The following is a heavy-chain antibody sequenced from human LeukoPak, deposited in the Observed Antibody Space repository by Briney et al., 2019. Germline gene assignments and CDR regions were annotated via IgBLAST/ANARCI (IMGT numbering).Heavy chain of an antibody. V-gene: IGHV3-33*08. CDR1: GFTYNDYT. CDR2: IWYDGSKT. Sequence: GGSLRLSCVASGFTYNDYTMHWVRQAPGKGLEWVAAIWYDGSKTSYTDSVKGRFTVSRDISKNTVYLQMNGLKAEDTAVYYCARDDCSTTPCYAYWGQGTLVTVSS. D-gene: IGHD2-2*01. J-gene: IGHJ4*02. CDR3: ARDDCSTTPCYAY.